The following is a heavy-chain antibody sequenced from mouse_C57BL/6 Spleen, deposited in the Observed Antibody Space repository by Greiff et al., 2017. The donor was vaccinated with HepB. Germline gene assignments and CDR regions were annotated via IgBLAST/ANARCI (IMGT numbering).Heavy chain of an antibody. CDR1: GYTFTDYN. CDR3: AKASYDVYPWFAY. CDR2: INPNNGGT. Sequence: VQLQQSGPELVKPGASVKIPCKASGYTFTDYNMDWVKQSHGKSLEWIGDINPNNGGTIYNQKFKGKATLTVDKSSSTAYMELRSLTSEDTAVYFCAKASYDVYPWFAYWGPGTLFTVSA. D-gene: IGHD2-3*01. V-gene: IGHV1-18*01. J-gene: IGHJ3*01.